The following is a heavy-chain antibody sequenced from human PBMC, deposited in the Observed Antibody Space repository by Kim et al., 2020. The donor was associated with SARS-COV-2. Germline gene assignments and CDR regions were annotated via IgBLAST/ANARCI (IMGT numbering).Heavy chain of an antibody. V-gene: IGHV4-39*01. J-gene: IGHJ4*02. CDR1: GGSISSSSYY. D-gene: IGHD6-13*01. CDR3: ARHSSSWYGELPFLDY. Sequence: SETLSLTCTVSGGSISSSSYYWGWIRQPPGKGLEWIGSIYYSGSTYYNPSLKSRVTISVDTSKNQFSLKLSSVTAADTAVYYCARHSSSWYGELPFLDYWGQGTLVTVSS. CDR2: IYYSGST.